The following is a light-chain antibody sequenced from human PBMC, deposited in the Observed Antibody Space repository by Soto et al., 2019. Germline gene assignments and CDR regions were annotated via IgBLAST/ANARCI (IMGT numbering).Light chain of an antibody. J-gene: IGLJ2*01. CDR1: SSDVGNYNY. Sequence: QSVLTQPASLSGSPGQSITISCTGTSSDVGNYNYVSWYQHHPGKAPKLMIYDVSNRPSGVSNRFSGSKSGNTASLTISGLQAEVEADYYCSSYTSSSTVVFGGGTQLTVL. CDR3: SSYTSSSTVV. V-gene: IGLV2-14*03. CDR2: DVS.